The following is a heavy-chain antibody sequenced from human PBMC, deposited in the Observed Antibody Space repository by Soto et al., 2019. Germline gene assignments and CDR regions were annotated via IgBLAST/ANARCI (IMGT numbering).Heavy chain of an antibody. J-gene: IGHJ4*02. D-gene: IGHD6-13*01. CDR3: VKDQGSCWCEIDY. CDR2: ISGSGGST. Sequence: EVQLLESGGGLVQPGGSLRLSCAASGFTFSNYAVTWVRQAPGKGLEWVATISGSGGSTYYADSVKGRFTISRDNSKNTLYVQMDSLRAGDTAVYYCVKDQGSCWCEIDYWGQGTLVTVSS. V-gene: IGHV3-23*01. CDR1: GFTFSNYA.